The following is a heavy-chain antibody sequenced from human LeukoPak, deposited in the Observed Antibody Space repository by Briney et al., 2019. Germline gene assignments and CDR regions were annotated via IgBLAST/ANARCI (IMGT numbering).Heavy chain of an antibody. V-gene: IGHV3-53*01. CDR3: ARDYYDGSAYYSYYEY. Sequence: GGSLRLSCAASGLTVSSKYMSWVRQAPGKGLEWVSTLYSNGNTYYADSVKGRFTISRDNSKNTLSLQMNSLRAEDTAVYYCARDYYDGSAYYSYYEYWGQGTLVTVSS. CDR1: GLTVSSKY. D-gene: IGHD3-22*01. CDR2: LYSNGNT. J-gene: IGHJ4*02.